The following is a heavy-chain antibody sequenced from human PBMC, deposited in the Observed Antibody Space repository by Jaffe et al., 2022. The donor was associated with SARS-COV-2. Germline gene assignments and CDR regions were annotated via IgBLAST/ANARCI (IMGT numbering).Heavy chain of an antibody. Sequence: QVQLQESGPGLVKPSQTLSLTCTVSGGSISSGDYYWSWIRQPPGKGLEWIGYIYYSGSTYYNPSLKSRVTISVDTSKNQFSLKLSSVTAADTAVYYCARGGGVDTAMVTLGTSFDYWGQGTLVTVSS. V-gene: IGHV4-30-4*01. CDR2: IYYSGST. D-gene: IGHD5-18*01. J-gene: IGHJ4*02. CDR3: ARGGGVDTAMVTLGTSFDY. CDR1: GGSISSGDYY.